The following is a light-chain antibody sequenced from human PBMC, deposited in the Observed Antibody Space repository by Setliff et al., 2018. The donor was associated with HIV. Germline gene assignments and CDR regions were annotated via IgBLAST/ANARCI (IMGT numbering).Light chain of an antibody. CDR1: RSVSTN. J-gene: IGKJ3*01. CDR2: DTS. CDR3: QQYNNWPPFT. V-gene: IGKV3-15*01. Sequence: EIVMTQSPATLSLSPGERGTLSCRASRSVSTNLAWYQQKPGQAPRLLIHDTSTRATGIPARFSGSGSGTEFTLAISSLQSEDFAVYYCQQYNNWPPFTFGPGTKVVS.